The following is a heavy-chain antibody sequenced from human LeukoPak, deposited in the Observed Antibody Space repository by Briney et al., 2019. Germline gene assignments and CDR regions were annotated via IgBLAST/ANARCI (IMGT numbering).Heavy chain of an antibody. CDR1: GYSFTSYW. D-gene: IGHD4-17*01. J-gene: IGHJ4*02. CDR2: IYPGDSDT. V-gene: IGHV5-51*01. Sequence: PGESLKISCKGSGYSFTSYWIGWVRQMPGKGLEWMGIIYPGDSDTRYSPSFQGQVTISADKSISTAYLQWSSLKASDTAMYYCARRYFVRYGDRYYFDYWGQGTLVTVSS. CDR3: ARRYFVRYGDRYYFDY.